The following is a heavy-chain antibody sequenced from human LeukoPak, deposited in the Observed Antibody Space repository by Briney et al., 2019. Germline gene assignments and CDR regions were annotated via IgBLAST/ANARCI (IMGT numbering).Heavy chain of an antibody. J-gene: IGHJ6*03. CDR2: ISGSGYYT. V-gene: IGHV3-23*01. Sequence: GGSLRLSCEASGFTFGSFAMSWVRQAPGKGLEWVSGISGSGYYTYYAQSVKGRFTISRDNSKNTLYTDLNSLRAEDTARYFCARDGSWGDYQFSFYMDVWGKGTTVTVSS. CDR1: GFTFGSFA. D-gene: IGHD3-16*01. CDR3: ARDGSWGDYQFSFYMDV.